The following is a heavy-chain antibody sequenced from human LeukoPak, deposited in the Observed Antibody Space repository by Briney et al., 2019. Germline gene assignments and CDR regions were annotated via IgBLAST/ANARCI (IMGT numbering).Heavy chain of an antibody. V-gene: IGHV3-21*01. J-gene: IGHJ4*02. CDR1: GFTFSSYS. CDR3: ARERYSYGKRSKEFDY. D-gene: IGHD5-18*01. Sequence: GGSLRLSCAASGFTFSSYSMNWVRQAPGKGLEWVSSISSSSSYIYYADSVKGRFTISRDNAKNSLYLQMNSLRAEDTAVYYCARERYSYGKRSKEFDYWGQGTLVTVSS. CDR2: ISSSSSYI.